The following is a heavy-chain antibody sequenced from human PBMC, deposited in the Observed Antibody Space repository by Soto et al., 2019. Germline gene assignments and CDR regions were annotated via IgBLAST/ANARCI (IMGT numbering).Heavy chain of an antibody. V-gene: IGHV4-4*07. J-gene: IGHJ6*02. CDR3: ARDKTYYDFWSGQSIDSYYYGMDV. Sequence: SETLFLTCTVSGGSISSYYWSWIRQPTRKGLEWIGRIYTSGSTNYNPSLKSRVTMSVDTSKNQFSLKLSSVTAADTAVYYCARDKTYYDFWSGQSIDSYYYGMDVWGQGTTVTVSS. CDR2: IYTSGST. D-gene: IGHD3-3*01. CDR1: GGSISSYY.